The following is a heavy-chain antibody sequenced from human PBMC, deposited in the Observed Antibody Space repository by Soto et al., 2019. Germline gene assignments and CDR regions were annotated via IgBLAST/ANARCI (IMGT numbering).Heavy chain of an antibody. Sequence: GGSLRLSCSASGFTFSSYAMHWVRQAPGKGLEYVSAISSNGGSTYYADSVKGRFTIFRDNSKNTLYLQMSSLRAEDTAVYYCVKDPYDWLLSFDYWGQGTLVTVSS. V-gene: IGHV3-64D*08. CDR1: GFTFSSYA. J-gene: IGHJ4*02. CDR3: VKDPYDWLLSFDY. CDR2: ISSNGGST. D-gene: IGHD3-9*01.